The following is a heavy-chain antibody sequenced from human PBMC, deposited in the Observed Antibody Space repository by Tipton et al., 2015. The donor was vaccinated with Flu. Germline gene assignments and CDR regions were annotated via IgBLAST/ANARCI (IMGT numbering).Heavy chain of an antibody. D-gene: IGHD1-1*01. CDR2: IYPAGGGI. CDR1: GYTFTSYN. J-gene: IGHJ3*01. Sequence: QSGAEVKKPGASVKVSCKASGYTFTSYNMHWVRQAPGQGLEWMGIIYPAGGGISYAQKFQGRVIMTRDRSTGTVHMELSSLKSDDTAMYYCAREKGGGTYTFDVWGQGTMVTVSS. V-gene: IGHV1-46*01. CDR3: AREKGGGTYTFDV.